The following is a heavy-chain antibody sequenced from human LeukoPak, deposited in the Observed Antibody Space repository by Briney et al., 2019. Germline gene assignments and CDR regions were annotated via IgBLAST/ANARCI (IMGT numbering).Heavy chain of an antibody. Sequence: SVKVSCKASGGTFSSYATRWVRQAPGQGLEWMGRIIPIFGTANYAQKFQGRVTITTDESTSTAYMELNSLRSDDTAVYYCAKGYDFWSGYLDYWGQGTLVTVSS. CDR3: AKGYDFWSGYLDY. J-gene: IGHJ4*02. CDR1: GGTFSSYA. V-gene: IGHV1-69*05. CDR2: IIPIFGTA. D-gene: IGHD3-3*01.